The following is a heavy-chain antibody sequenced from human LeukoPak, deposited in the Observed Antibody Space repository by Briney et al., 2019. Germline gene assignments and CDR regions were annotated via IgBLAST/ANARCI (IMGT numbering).Heavy chain of an antibody. CDR3: ASQLGDYYYYYYMDV. V-gene: IGHV4-39*01. D-gene: IGHD3-10*01. J-gene: IGHJ6*03. CDR2: IYYSGST. CDR1: GGSISSSSYY. Sequence: SETLSLTCTVSGGSISSSSYYWGWIRQPPGKGLEWIGSIYYSGSTYYNPSLKSRVTISVDTSKNQFSLKLSSVTAADTAVYYCASQLGDYYYYYYMDVWGKGTTVTVSS.